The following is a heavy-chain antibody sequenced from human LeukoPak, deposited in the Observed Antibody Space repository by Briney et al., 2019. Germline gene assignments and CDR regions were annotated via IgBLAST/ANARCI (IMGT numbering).Heavy chain of an antibody. Sequence: PSETLSLTCTVSGGSISSYYWSWIRQPPGKGLEWIGYIYYSGSPTYNPSLKSRVTISVDTSKNQFSLQLSSVTAADTAVYYCARAGAAADFFDAFDIWGQGTMVTVSS. CDR3: ARAGAAADFFDAFDI. J-gene: IGHJ3*02. D-gene: IGHD6-13*01. CDR2: IYYSGSP. V-gene: IGHV4-59*01. CDR1: GGSISSYY.